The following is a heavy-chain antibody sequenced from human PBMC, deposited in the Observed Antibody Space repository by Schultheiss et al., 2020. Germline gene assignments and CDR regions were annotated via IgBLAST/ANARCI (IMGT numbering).Heavy chain of an antibody. Sequence: SQTLSLTCTVSGGSVSSGSFYWSWIRQPPGKGLEWIGYIYYSGSTNYNPSLKSRVTISVDTSKNQFSLKLSSVTAADTAVYYCAGYCSGGSCYTVNWFDPWGQGTLVTVSS. CDR3: AGYCSGGSCYTVNWFDP. CDR2: IYYSGST. CDR1: GGSVSSGSFY. D-gene: IGHD2-15*01. V-gene: IGHV4-61*01. J-gene: IGHJ5*02.